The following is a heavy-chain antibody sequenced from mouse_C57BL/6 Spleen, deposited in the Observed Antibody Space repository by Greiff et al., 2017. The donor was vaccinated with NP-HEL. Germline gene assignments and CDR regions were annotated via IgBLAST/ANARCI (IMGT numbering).Heavy chain of an antibody. J-gene: IGHJ3*01. V-gene: IGHV7-3*01. Sequence: EVHLVESGGGLVQPGGSLSLSCAASGFTFTDYYMSWVRQPPGKALEWLGFIRNKANGYTTEYSASVKGRFTISRDNSQSILYLQMNALRAEDSATYYCARFPNWGSWFAYWGQGTLVTVSA. D-gene: IGHD4-1*02. CDR1: GFTFTDYY. CDR2: IRNKANGYTT. CDR3: ARFPNWGSWFAY.